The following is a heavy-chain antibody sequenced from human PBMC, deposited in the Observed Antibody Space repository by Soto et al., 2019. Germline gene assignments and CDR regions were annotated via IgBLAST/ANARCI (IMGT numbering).Heavy chain of an antibody. V-gene: IGHV1-69*01. CDR3: ARSQGSSTSLEIYYYYYYGMDV. Sequence: QVQLVQSGAEVKKPGSSVKVSCKASGGTFGSYAISWVRQAPGQGLEWMGGIIPIPGTANYAQKFQGRVTIDADDSTSTAYMELSSLISEDTAVYYCARSQGSSTSLEIYYYYYYGMDVWGQGTTVTFSS. CDR2: IIPIPGTA. J-gene: IGHJ6*02. D-gene: IGHD2-2*01. CDR1: GGTFGSYA.